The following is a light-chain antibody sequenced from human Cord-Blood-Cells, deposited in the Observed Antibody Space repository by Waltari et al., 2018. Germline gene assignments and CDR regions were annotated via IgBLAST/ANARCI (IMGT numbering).Light chain of an antibody. Sequence: EIVLTQSPPTLSLSPGERATLSCRASQSVSSYLAWYQQNPGQAPRLLIYDASNRATGIPARFSGSGSGTDFTLTISSLEPEDFAVYYCQQRSNWPPATFGQGTKLEIK. CDR2: DAS. V-gene: IGKV3-11*01. CDR1: QSVSSY. J-gene: IGKJ2*01. CDR3: QQRSNWPPAT.